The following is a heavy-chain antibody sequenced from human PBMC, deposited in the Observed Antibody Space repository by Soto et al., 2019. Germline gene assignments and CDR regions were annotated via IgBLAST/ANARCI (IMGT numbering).Heavy chain of an antibody. Sequence: QVQLVQSGGEVKKPGASVKVSCKTSGYTFTTYGISWVRQAPGQGLEWVGWISAYSGKTHYAEKFQSKVTMTTATSTNTAYLELRSLRSDDTAVYYCARAPYLGDHQYWGQGTLVTVSS. D-gene: IGHD3-16*01. V-gene: IGHV1-18*01. J-gene: IGHJ4*02. CDR2: ISAYSGKT. CDR3: ARAPYLGDHQY. CDR1: GYTFTTYG.